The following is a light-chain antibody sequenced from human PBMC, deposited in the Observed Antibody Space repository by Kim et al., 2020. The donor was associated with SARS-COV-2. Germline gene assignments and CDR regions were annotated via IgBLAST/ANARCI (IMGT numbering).Light chain of an antibody. CDR2: QDN. CDR1: KLGDKY. Sequence: SYELTQPASVSVSPGQTASITCSGDKLGDKYACWYQQKPGQSPVLVIYQDNKRPSGIPERFSGSNSGNTATLTISGTQAMDEADYYCQAWDSSTKVFGTG. J-gene: IGLJ1*01. CDR3: QAWDSSTKV. V-gene: IGLV3-1*01.